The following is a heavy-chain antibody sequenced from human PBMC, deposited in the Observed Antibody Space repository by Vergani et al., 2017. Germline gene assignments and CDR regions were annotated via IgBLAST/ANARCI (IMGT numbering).Heavy chain of an antibody. V-gene: IGHV4-61*02. Sequence: QVQLQESGPGLVKPSQTLSLTRTVSGGSISSESYYWTWIRQPAGKGLEWIGRIYTSGSTNYNPSLQSPVSISADTSKNQFSLRLSSVTAADTAVYYCSRLPRGNYNGRDAFDIWGQGTMVTVSS. D-gene: IGHD1-7*01. CDR1: GGSISSESYY. J-gene: IGHJ3*02. CDR3: SRLPRGNYNGRDAFDI. CDR2: IYTSGST.